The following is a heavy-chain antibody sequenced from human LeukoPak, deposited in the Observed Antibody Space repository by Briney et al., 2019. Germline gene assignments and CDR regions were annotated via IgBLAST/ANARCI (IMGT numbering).Heavy chain of an antibody. V-gene: IGHV1-46*01. CDR2: INPSGGST. CDR1: GXXXTSYX. D-gene: IGHD5-24*01. J-gene: IGHJ4*02. CDR3: ARLGGYKIIDY. Sequence: ASVKVSXKAXGXXXTSYXXHWVRQAPXXXXXWMGIINPSGGSTSYAQKFQGRVTMTRDTSTSTVYMELSSLRSEDTAVYYCARLGGYKIIDYWGQGTLVTVSS.